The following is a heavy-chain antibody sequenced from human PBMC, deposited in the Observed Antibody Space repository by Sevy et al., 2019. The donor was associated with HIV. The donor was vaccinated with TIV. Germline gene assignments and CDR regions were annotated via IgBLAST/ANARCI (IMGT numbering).Heavy chain of an antibody. CDR3: TTKHGFWSGYYYFDY. V-gene: IGHV3-15*01. D-gene: IGHD3-3*01. CDR2: IKSKTDGGTT. Sequence: GGSLRLPCAASGLTFNNAWMTWVRQAPGMGLEWVGRIKSKTDGGTTDYAAPVKSRFTISRDDSKNTLYLQMNSLKTEDTAVYYCTTKHGFWSGYYYFDYWGQGTLVTVSS. J-gene: IGHJ4*02. CDR1: GLTFNNAW.